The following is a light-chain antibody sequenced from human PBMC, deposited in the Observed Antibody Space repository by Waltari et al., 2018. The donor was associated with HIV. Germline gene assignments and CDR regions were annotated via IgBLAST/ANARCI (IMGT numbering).Light chain of an antibody. CDR1: SSDVGAYTF. V-gene: IGLV2-14*03. CDR3: GSYTSSSTLV. CDR2: DVS. Sequence: QSALTQPASVSGAPGQSIHISCTGTSSDVGAYTFVYWYQQQPGKAPKLMIYDVSSRPSGVSDRFSGSKSGNTASLTISGLQVEDEADYYCGSYTSSSTLVFGGGTKLTVL. J-gene: IGLJ3*02.